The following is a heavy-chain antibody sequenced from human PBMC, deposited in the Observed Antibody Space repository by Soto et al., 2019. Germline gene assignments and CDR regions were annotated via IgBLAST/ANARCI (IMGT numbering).Heavy chain of an antibody. Sequence: ASVKVSCKASGYTFTSYGISWVRQAPGQGLEWMGWISAYNGNTNYAQKLQGRVTMTTDTSTSTAYMELRSLRSDDTAVYYCARTPDYYDSSGSVYWGQGTLVTVSS. CDR2: ISAYNGNT. CDR3: ARTPDYYDSSGSVY. J-gene: IGHJ4*02. CDR1: GYTFTSYG. D-gene: IGHD3-22*01. V-gene: IGHV1-18*01.